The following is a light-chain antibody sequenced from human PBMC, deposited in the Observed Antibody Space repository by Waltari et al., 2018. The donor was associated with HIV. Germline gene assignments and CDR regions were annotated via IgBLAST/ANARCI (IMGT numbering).Light chain of an antibody. CDR2: EVS. CDR1: QSLLHSDGETY. J-gene: IGKJ5*01. Sequence: DIVVTQTPLSLSVTPGQPASISCQSNQSLLHSDGETYLYWYLQKPGQSPQILIYEVSNRFSGVPERFSGSGSGTDFTLKISRVEAEDVGIYYCLQTIQLPLTFGQGTRLEIK. V-gene: IGKV2D-29*02. CDR3: LQTIQLPLT.